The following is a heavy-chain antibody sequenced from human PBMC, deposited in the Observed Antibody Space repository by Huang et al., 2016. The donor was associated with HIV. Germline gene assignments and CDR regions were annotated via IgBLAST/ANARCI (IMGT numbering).Heavy chain of an antibody. CDR1: GGSFRNFA. Sequence: QVQLVQSGAEVKKPGSSVKVSCKASGGSFRNFAIGWVRQAPGQGLAGMGRIIPTRGTANHARNFQNRVTITADEATNTAYMDLSSLRSEDTAVYYCATVEYYDASGPQRGYFDNWGQGTVVTVSS. V-gene: IGHV1-69*11. J-gene: IGHJ4*02. CDR3: ATVEYYDASGPQRGYFDN. CDR2: IIPTRGTA. D-gene: IGHD3-22*01.